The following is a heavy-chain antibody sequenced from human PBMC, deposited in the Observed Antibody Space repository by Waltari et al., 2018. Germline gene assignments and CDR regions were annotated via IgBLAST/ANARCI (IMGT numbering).Heavy chain of an antibody. J-gene: IGHJ4*02. CDR3: ARVHYDFWSGYYI. CDR1: GYPFSDYD. CDR2: INPKSGNT. V-gene: IGHV1-8*02. D-gene: IGHD3-3*01. Sequence: QMQLVQSGAEVKKPGASVKVSCQASGYPFSDYDINWVRQATGHGLEWMGWINPKSGNTVSAQNFQDRVTITRDPSTSTVYMELSSLRSDDAAVYYCARVHYDFWSGYYIWGQGTLVTVPS.